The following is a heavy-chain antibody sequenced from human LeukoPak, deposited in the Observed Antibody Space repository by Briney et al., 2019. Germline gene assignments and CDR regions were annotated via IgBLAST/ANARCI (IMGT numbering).Heavy chain of an antibody. CDR1: GYTFTSYD. V-gene: IGHV1-8*01. D-gene: IGHD3-10*01. CDR3: ARGLGRITMVRRGMDV. CDR2: MNPNSGNT. J-gene: IGHJ6*02. Sequence: ASVKVSCKASGYTFTSYDINWVRQATGQGLEWMGWMNPNSGNTGYAQKFQGRATMTRNTPISTAYMELSSLRSEDTAVYYCARGLGRITMVRRGMDVWGQGTTVTVSS.